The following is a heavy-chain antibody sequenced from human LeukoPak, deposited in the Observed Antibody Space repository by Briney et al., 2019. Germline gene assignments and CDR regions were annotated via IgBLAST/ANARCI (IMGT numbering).Heavy chain of an antibody. CDR3: AREGYYGSGSPPSLYFDY. Sequence: GGSLRLSCAASGFTFSTYAMSWVRQAPGKGLEWVSVVSGTGGRTYYADSVKGRFTISRDNSRSTLYLQMNSLRPEDTAIYYCAREGYYGSGSPPSLYFDYWGQGTLVTVSS. CDR1: GFTFSTYA. V-gene: IGHV3-23*01. CDR2: VSGTGGRT. J-gene: IGHJ4*02. D-gene: IGHD3-10*01.